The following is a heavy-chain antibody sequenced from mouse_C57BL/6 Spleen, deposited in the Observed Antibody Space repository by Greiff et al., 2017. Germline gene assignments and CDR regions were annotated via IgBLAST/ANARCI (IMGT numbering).Heavy chain of an antibody. J-gene: IGHJ2*01. CDR1: GYTFTSYT. D-gene: IGHD2-12*01. CDR2: INPSSGYT. Sequence: QVQLKQSGAELARPGASVKMSCKASGYTFTSYTMHWVKQRPGQGLEWIGYINPSSGYTKYNQKFKDKATLTADKSSSTAYMQLSSLTSEDSAVYYCARDCYDPFDYWGQGTTLTVSS. CDR3: ARDCYDPFDY. V-gene: IGHV1-4*01.